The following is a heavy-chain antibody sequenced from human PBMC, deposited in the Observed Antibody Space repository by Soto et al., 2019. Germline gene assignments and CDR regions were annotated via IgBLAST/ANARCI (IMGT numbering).Heavy chain of an antibody. CDR3: VRDAYWTGDCPRGLAP. CDR1: GFSVSDYY. V-gene: IGHV3-72*01. Sequence: GGSLRLSCAASGFSVSDYYMDWVRQAPGKGLEWVGRARNKANSYTTDYAASVRGRFTISRDDSKNSLYLQMNSLKTEDTAVDYCVRDAYWTGDCPRGLAPWAQGTRVTVS. J-gene: IGHJ5*02. D-gene: IGHD2-21*02. CDR2: ARNKANSYTT.